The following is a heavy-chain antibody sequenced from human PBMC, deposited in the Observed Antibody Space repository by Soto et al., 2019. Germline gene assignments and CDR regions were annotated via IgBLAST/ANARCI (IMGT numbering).Heavy chain of an antibody. CDR3: ATGFHGRVPAASTLDY. Sequence: AXVKVSCKVSGYTLTELSMHWVRQAPGKGLEWMGGFDPEDGETIYAQKFQGRVTMTEDTSTDTAYMELSSLRSEDTAVYYCATGFHGRVPAASTLDYWGQGTLVTVSS. CDR2: FDPEDGET. J-gene: IGHJ4*02. D-gene: IGHD2-2*01. V-gene: IGHV1-24*01. CDR1: GYTLTELS.